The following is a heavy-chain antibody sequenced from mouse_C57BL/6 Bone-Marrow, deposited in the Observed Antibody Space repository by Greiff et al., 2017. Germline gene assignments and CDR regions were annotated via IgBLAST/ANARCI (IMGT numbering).Heavy chain of an antibody. J-gene: IGHJ1*03. CDR2: INPYNGGS. Sequence: EVQLMQSGPVLLNPGASVQMSCLASGYTFTDSYLNWVMQCHGKSLEWIGVINPYNGGSSSNQKFKGKATLTVAKSSSTAFMELNSLTSEYSTIYFCARSFATLEENYCDVGGTAATGTVSS. CDR1: GYTFTDSY. D-gene: IGHD1-1*01. CDR3: ARSFATLEENYCDV. V-gene: IGHV1-19*01.